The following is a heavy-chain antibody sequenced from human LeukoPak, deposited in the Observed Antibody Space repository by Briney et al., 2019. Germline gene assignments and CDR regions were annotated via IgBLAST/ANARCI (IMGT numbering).Heavy chain of an antibody. J-gene: IGHJ4*02. D-gene: IGHD4-17*01. CDR1: VGSIRHYY. V-gene: IGHV4-59*01. CDR3: ARGPSVTSIGGL. Sequence: PSETLSLTCTLSVGSIRHYYWSWLRQPPKKGLEWIGYTYYGGSTKFNPSLKSRVAISVDTSKKQFSLNLTSVTAVDTAVYYCARGPSVTSIGGLWGQGTLVTVSS. CDR2: TYYGGST.